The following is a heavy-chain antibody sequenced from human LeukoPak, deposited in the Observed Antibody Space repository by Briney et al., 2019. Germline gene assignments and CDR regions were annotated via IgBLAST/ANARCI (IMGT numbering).Heavy chain of an antibody. CDR2: ISSSGSTI. CDR1: GFTFSDYY. D-gene: IGHD2-2*01. V-gene: IGHV3-11*04. CDR3: AREIGDIVVVPAATDYYYYYYMDV. J-gene: IGHJ6*03. Sequence: GGSLRLSCAASGFTFSDYYMSWIRQAPGKGLEWVSYISSSGSTIYYADSVKGRFTISRDNAKNTLYLQMNSLRAEDTAVYYCAREIGDIVVVPAATDYYYYYYMDVWGKGTTVTVSS.